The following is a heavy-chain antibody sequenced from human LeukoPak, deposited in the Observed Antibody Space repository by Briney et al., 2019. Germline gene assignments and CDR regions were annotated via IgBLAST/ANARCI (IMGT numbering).Heavy chain of an antibody. J-gene: IGHJ4*02. D-gene: IGHD6-13*01. CDR1: GFTFSSYS. Sequence: GGSLRLSCAASGFTFSSYSMNWVRQAPGKGLEWVSSISSSSSYIYYADSVKGRFTISRDNAKNSLYLQMNSLRAEGTAVYYCARRGGIAAAGTYYFDYWGQGTLVTVSS. CDR3: ARRGGIAAAGTYYFDY. V-gene: IGHV3-21*01. CDR2: ISSSSSYI.